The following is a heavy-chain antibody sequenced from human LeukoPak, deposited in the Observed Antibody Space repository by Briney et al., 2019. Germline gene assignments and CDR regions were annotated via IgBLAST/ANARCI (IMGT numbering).Heavy chain of an antibody. J-gene: IGHJ3*02. CDR2: IYYSGST. CDR3: ARALNYHGFDI. Sequence: PSETLSLTCTVSGGSISSYYWSWIRQPPGKGLEWIGYIYYSGSTNYNPSLKSRVTISVDTSKNQFSLKLSSVTAADTAVYYCARALNYHGFDIWGQGTMVTVSS. CDR1: GGSISSYY. D-gene: IGHD5-24*01. V-gene: IGHV4-59*01.